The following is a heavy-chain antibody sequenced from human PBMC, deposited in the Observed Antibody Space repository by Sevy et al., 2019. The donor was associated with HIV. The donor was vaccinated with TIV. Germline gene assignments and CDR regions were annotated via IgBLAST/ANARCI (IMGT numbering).Heavy chain of an antibody. J-gene: IGHJ6*02. CDR2: ISGSGGST. D-gene: IGHD2-15*01. CDR1: GFTFGTHV. V-gene: IGHV3-23*01. CDR3: AKGDRSFYGIDV. Sequence: GGSLRLSCAASGFTFGTHVMNWVRQAPGKGLEWVSGISGSGGSTYYADSVKGRITISRDNSKKTVYLQMNSLRAEDTAVYYCAKGDRSFYGIDVWGQGTTVTVSS.